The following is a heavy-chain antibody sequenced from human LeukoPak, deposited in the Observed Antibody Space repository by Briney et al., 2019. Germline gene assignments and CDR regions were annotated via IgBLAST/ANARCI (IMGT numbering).Heavy chain of an antibody. D-gene: IGHD3-22*01. Sequence: SETLSLTCTVSGGSISSSSYYWSWIRQPPGKGLDWIGEINHSGSTNYNPSLKSRVTISVDTSKNQFSLKLSSVTAADTAVYYCARGLYYYDSSALDYWGQGTLVTVSS. CDR1: GGSISSSSYY. CDR2: INHSGST. CDR3: ARGLYYYDSSALDY. J-gene: IGHJ4*02. V-gene: IGHV4-39*07.